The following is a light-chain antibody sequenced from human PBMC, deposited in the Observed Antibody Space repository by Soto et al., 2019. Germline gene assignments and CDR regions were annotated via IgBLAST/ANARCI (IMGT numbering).Light chain of an antibody. J-gene: IGKJ2*01. CDR1: QSVSSTY. V-gene: IGKV3-20*01. Sequence: EIVLTQSPGTLSLSPGERATLSCRASQSVSSTYLAWYQQNPGQAPRLLIYGPSSRATGIPDRFSGSGSGTDFTLTISRLEPEDFAVYFCQQYGSSSYTFGQGTKLEIK. CDR3: QQYGSSSYT. CDR2: GPS.